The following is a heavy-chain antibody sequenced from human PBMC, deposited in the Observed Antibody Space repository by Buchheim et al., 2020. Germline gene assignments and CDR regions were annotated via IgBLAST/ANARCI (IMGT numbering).Heavy chain of an antibody. V-gene: IGHV4-34*01. CDR3: ARVPGIVGAIDY. Sequence: QVQLQQWGAGLLKPSETLSLTCAVYGGSFSGYYWSWIRQPPGKGLEWIGEINHSGSTNYNPSLKSRVTISVVTSKNQSSLQMSSVTAADTAVYYCARVPGIVGAIDYWGQGTL. CDR2: INHSGST. CDR1: GGSFSGYY. D-gene: IGHD1-26*01. J-gene: IGHJ4*02.